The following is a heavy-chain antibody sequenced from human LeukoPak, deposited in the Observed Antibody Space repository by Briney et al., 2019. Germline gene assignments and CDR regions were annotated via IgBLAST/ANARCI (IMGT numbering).Heavy chain of an antibody. D-gene: IGHD3-22*01. CDR2: IRYDGSNK. V-gene: IGHV3-30*02. Sequence: GGSLRLSCAASGFTFSSYGMHWVRQAPGKGLEWVAFIRYDGSNKYYADSVKGRFTISRDNSKNTLYLQMNSLRAEDTAVYYCAKGPRQYYYDTYYFDYWGQGTLVTVSS. CDR3: AKGPRQYYYDTYYFDY. J-gene: IGHJ4*02. CDR1: GFTFSSYG.